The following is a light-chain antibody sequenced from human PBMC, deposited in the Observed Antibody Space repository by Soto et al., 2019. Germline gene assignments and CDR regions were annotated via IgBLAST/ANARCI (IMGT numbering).Light chain of an antibody. CDR3: SSSAGTKNMV. Sequence: QSALTQPPSASGSPGQSVTISCTGTPSDVGASNYVSWYQQQPGKAPKLMISEVSKRPSGVPDRFAGSESGNTASLTVSGLQAEDEADYYCSSSAGTKNMVFGAGTKVTVL. CDR2: EVS. J-gene: IGLJ1*01. CDR1: PSDVGASNY. V-gene: IGLV2-8*01.